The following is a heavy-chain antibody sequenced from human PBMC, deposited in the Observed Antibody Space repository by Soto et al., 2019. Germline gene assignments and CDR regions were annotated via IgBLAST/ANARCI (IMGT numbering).Heavy chain of an antibody. D-gene: IGHD2-15*01. CDR2: IYYSGST. Sequence: SDTLALACTVCGDSISSYYWSWIRQPPGKGLEWIGYIYYSGSTNYNPSLKSRVTISVDTSKNQFSLKLSSVTAADTAVYYCARAMGGYIDYWGQGTLVTVSS. CDR1: GDSISSYY. V-gene: IGHV4-59*07. CDR3: ARAMGGYIDY. J-gene: IGHJ4*02.